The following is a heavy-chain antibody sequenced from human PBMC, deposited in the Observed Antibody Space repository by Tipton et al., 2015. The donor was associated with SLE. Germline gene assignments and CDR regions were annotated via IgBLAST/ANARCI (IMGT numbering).Heavy chain of an antibody. J-gene: IGHJ6*04. CDR2: IYYTGNT. Sequence: TLSLTCSVSGGSMSYHYWSWIRQPPGKGLEWIGYIYYTGNTNYNPSLKSRVTMSVDTSKSQFSLKLTFVSAADTAIYYCARATDWNLSPDVWGKGTTVTVSS. V-gene: IGHV4-59*11. D-gene: IGHD1-7*01. CDR3: ARATDWNLSPDV. CDR1: GGSMSYHY.